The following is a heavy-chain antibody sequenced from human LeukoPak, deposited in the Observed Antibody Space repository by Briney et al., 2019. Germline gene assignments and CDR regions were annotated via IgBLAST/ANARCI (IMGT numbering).Heavy chain of an antibody. V-gene: IGHV4-4*07. Sequence: SETLSLTCTVSGGSISSYYWSWMRQPAGKGREWIGRIYTSGSTNYNPSLKSRVTMSVDTSKNQFSLKLSSVTAADTAVYYCARDYYDSSGYQSGFDYWGQGTLVTVSS. CDR1: GGSISSYY. CDR2: IYTSGST. J-gene: IGHJ4*02. D-gene: IGHD3-22*01. CDR3: ARDYYDSSGYQSGFDY.